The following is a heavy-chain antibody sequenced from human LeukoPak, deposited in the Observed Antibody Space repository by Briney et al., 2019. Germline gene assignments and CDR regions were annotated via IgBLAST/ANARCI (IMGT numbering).Heavy chain of an antibody. CDR1: GGSISSSSSY. Sequence: SETLSLTCSASGGSISSSSSYWGWIRQPPGKGLEWIGSIYYSGSTNYNPSLKSRVTISVDTSKNQFSLKLSSVTAADTAVYYCARENTYYDFWSGYYSPYNWFDPWGQGTLVTVSS. CDR3: ARENTYYDFWSGYYSPYNWFDP. D-gene: IGHD3-3*01. CDR2: IYYSGST. V-gene: IGHV4-39*07. J-gene: IGHJ5*02.